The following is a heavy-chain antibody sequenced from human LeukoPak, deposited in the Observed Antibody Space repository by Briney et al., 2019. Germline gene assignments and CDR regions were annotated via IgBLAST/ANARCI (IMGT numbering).Heavy chain of an antibody. V-gene: IGHV4-34*01. CDR2: ISHSGRA. D-gene: IGHD4-17*01. CDR3: AGIRRTYGDIVLPLDP. Sequence: SETLSLTCAVYGGSFNDYYWSWIRQPPGQGLEWIGEISHSGRATYNASLKSRVIISFDTSKSQLSLHLKSVTAADTAVYYCAGIRRTYGDIVLPLDPWGQGTLVTVSS. CDR1: GGSFNDYY. J-gene: IGHJ5*02.